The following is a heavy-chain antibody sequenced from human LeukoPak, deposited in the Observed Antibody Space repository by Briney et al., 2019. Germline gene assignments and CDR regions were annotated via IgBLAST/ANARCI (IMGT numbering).Heavy chain of an antibody. CDR2: ISYDGSNK. Sequence: GGSLRLSCAASGFTFSSYAMHWVRQAPGKGLEWVAVISYDGSNKYYADSVKGRFTISRDNSKNTLYLQMNSLRAEDTAVYYRASLTDGSGSYYQSYWGQGTLVTVSS. D-gene: IGHD3-10*01. V-gene: IGHV3-30-3*01. CDR3: ASLTDGSGSYYQSY. CDR1: GFTFSSYA. J-gene: IGHJ4*02.